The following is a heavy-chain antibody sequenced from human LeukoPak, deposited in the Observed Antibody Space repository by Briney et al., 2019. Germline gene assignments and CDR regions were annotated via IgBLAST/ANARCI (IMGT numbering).Heavy chain of an antibody. CDR2: IDWDDDE. J-gene: IGHJ3*02. D-gene: IGHD3-10*01. CDR1: GFSLTTAGMS. CDR3: ARTPGPAIGDGLDI. V-gene: IGHV2-70*17. Sequence: SGPAVVKPTQTLTLTCTLSGFSLTTAGMSVSWVRQPPGKALEWLARIDWDDDEFYSTSLKTRLSISKDTSNNQVVLVMTNVDPVDTGTHYCARTPGPAIGDGLDIWGQGTLVTVSS.